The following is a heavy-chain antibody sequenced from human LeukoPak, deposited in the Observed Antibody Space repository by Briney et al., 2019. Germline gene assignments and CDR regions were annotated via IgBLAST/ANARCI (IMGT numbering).Heavy chain of an antibody. J-gene: IGHJ5*02. D-gene: IGHD3-10*01. CDR1: GYNFIDYY. Sequence: ASVKVSCKTSGYNFIDYYVYWVRQAPGQRLEWMGWINPNGGGTNYAQKFQGRVTMTRDTSISTAYIELNLLRSDDTAVYYCARGDYYGSPKVVAAWGQGTLVTVSS. V-gene: IGHV1-2*02. CDR2: INPNGGGT. CDR3: ARGDYYGSPKVVAA.